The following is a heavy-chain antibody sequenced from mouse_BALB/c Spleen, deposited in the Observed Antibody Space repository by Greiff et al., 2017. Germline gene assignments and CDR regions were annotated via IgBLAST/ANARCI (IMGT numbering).Heavy chain of an antibody. CDR3: ATMITYYFDY. CDR1: GFTFSSYG. CDR2: ISSGGSYT. J-gene: IGHJ2*01. Sequence: VQLKESGGDLVKPGGSLKLSCAASGFTFSSYGMSWVRQTPDKRLEWVATISSGGSYTYYPDSVKGRFTISRDNAKNTLYLQMSSLKSEDTAMYYCATMITYYFDYWGQGTTLTVSS. V-gene: IGHV5-6*01. D-gene: IGHD2-4*01.